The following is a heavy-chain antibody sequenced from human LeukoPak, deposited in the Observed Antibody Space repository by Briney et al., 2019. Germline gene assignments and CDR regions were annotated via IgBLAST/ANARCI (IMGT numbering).Heavy chain of an antibody. Sequence: GGSLRLSCAASGFTFSSYGTHWVRQAPGKGLEWVAVISYDGSNKYYADSVKGRFTISRDNSKNTLYLQMNSLRAEDTAVYYCAKDRGGAYYESSVDIWGQGTMVTVSS. CDR2: ISYDGSNK. CDR1: GFTFSSYG. D-gene: IGHD3-22*01. CDR3: AKDRGGAYYESSVDI. J-gene: IGHJ3*02. V-gene: IGHV3-30*18.